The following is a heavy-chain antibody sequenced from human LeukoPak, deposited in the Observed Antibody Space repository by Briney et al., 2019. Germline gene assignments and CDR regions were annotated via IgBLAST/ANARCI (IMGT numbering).Heavy chain of an antibody. D-gene: IGHD3-10*01. Sequence: VASVKVSCKASGYTFSSYGITWVRQAPGQGLEWMGWISAYNGNTNYAQKLQGRVTLTTDTSTNTAYMELGSLTSDDTAVYYCARPQRMLAYYYGSGSPEDYFDYWGQGTLVTVSS. J-gene: IGHJ4*02. CDR2: ISAYNGNT. V-gene: IGHV1-18*01. CDR1: GYTFSSYG. CDR3: ARPQRMLAYYYGSGSPEDYFDY.